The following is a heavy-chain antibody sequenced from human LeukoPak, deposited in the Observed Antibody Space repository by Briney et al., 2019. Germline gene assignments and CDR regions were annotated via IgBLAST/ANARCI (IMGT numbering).Heavy chain of an antibody. CDR3: ARRLHDYGDYGVGTLEYYFDY. J-gene: IGHJ4*02. V-gene: IGHV4-39*07. Sequence: SETLSLTCTVSGDSISSNTYYWGWIRQPPGKGLEWIGSFYYSGSTYYNPSLKSRVNISVDTSKNHFSLNLNAVTAADAAVYYCARRLHDYGDYGVGTLEYYFDYWGQGTLVTVSS. CDR2: FYYSGST. CDR1: GDSISSNTYY. D-gene: IGHD4-17*01.